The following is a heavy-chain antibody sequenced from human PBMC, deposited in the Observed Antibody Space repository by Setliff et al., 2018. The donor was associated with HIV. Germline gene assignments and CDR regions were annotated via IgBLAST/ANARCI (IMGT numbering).Heavy chain of an antibody. CDR3: AKVMSITIVRGALGN. CDR1: GYTFTSSY. J-gene: IGHJ4*02. D-gene: IGHD3-10*01. Sequence: GASVKVSCKASGYTFTSSYMHWVRQAPGQGLEWVGIINPSGGSTWYAQKFQGRVTMTGDTSTNTLYMELNSLSSEDTAVYYCAKVMSITIVRGALGNWGQGTLVTVSS. CDR2: INPSGGST. V-gene: IGHV1-46*01.